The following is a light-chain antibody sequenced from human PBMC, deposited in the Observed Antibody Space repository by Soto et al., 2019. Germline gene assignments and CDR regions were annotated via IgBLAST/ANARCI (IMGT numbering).Light chain of an antibody. Sequence: DIQMTQSPSSLSASVGDRVTITCRASQGIRNYLAWDQQKPGKVPNHLIYAASILQPVIQSRFSGSDSGTDFTLTISSAQPDDVASYNCQKDNRSAFTFGPGTKVDIK. J-gene: IGKJ3*01. CDR2: AAS. V-gene: IGKV1-27*01. CDR3: QKDNRSAFT. CDR1: QGIRNY.